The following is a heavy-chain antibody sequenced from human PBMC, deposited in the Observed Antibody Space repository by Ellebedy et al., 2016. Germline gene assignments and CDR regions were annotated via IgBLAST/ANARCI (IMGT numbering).Heavy chain of an antibody. J-gene: IGHJ4*02. Sequence: SETLSLXCTVSGGSISSYYWSWIRQPPGKGLEWIGYIYYSGSTNYNPSLKSRVTISVDTSKNQFSLKLSSVTAADTAVYYCARGGCSSTSCYFDYWGQGTLVTVSS. CDR1: GGSISSYY. CDR2: IYYSGST. D-gene: IGHD2-2*01. V-gene: IGHV4-59*12. CDR3: ARGGCSSTSCYFDY.